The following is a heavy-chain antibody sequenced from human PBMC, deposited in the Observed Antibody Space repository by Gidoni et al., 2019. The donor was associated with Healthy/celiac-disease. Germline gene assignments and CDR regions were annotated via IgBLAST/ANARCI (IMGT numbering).Heavy chain of an antibody. CDR3: ARSYYDYIWRSYRYPGALDI. Sequence: QVTLKESGPVLVKPTETLTLTCTVSGFSLSNARMGVSWIRQPPGKALEWLAPIFSNDEKSYSTSLKSRLTISKDTSKSQVVLTMTNMDPVDTATYYCARSYYDYIWRSYRYPGALDIWGQGTMVTVSS. J-gene: IGHJ3*02. V-gene: IGHV2-26*01. CDR2: IFSNDEK. D-gene: IGHD3-16*02. CDR1: GFSLSNARMG.